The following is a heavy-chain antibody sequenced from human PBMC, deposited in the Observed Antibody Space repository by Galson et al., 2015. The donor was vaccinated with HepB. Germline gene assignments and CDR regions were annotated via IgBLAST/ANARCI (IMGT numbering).Heavy chain of an antibody. J-gene: IGHJ6*03. CDR1: GFTFSSYG. CDR3: ARERIVVVPAAIPKPPARRGYYYYMDV. Sequence: SLRLSCAASGFTFSSYGMHWVRQAPGKGLEWVAVIWYDGSNKYYADSVKGRFTISRDNSKNTLYLQMNSLRAEDTAVYYCARERIVVVPAAIPKPPARRGYYYYMDVWGKGTTVTVSS. V-gene: IGHV3-33*01. CDR2: IWYDGSNK. D-gene: IGHD2-2*01.